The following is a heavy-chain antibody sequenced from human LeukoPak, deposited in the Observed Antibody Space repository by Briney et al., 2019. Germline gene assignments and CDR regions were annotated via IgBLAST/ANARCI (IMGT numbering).Heavy chain of an antibody. CDR3: VRGYYDSSGSSNTFDI. Sequence: SETLSLTCTVSGGSISSSYWSWIRQPPGKGLEWIGYIHYSGNTNYTSTLRSRLTMSVDTSKNQFSLKLNSVTAADTAVYYCVRGYYDSSGSSNTFDIWGQGTRVTVSS. V-gene: IGHV4-59*01. D-gene: IGHD3-22*01. J-gene: IGHJ3*02. CDR1: GGSISSSY. CDR2: IHYSGNT.